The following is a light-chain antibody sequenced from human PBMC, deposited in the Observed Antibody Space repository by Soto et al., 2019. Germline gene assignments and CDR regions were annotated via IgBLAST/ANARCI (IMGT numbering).Light chain of an antibody. CDR2: KAS. V-gene: IGKV1-5*03. J-gene: IGKJ1*01. Sequence: DIQMTRSPCTLSASVGDRVTITCRASQSISSWLAWYQQKPGKAPKLLIYKASTLKSGVPSRFSGSGSGTEFTLTISSLQPDDFATYYCQHYNSYSEAFGQGTKVDIK. CDR3: QHYNSYSEA. CDR1: QSISSW.